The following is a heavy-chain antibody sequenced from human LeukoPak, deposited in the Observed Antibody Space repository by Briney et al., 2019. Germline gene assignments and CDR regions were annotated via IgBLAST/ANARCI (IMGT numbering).Heavy chain of an antibody. CDR2: IYYSGST. CDR1: GGSISSSSYY. D-gene: IGHD3-3*01. Sequence: PSETLSLTCTVSGGSISSSSYYWGWIRQPPGKGLEWIGSIYYSGSTYYNPSLKSRVTISVDTSKNQFSLKLSSVTAADTAVYYCARRPGGDFWSGYSNNWFDPWGQGTLSPSPQ. V-gene: IGHV4-39*01. J-gene: IGHJ5*02. CDR3: ARRPGGDFWSGYSNNWFDP.